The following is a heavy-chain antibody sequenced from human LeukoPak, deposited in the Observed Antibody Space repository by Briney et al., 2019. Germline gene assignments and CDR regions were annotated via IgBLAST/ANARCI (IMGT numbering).Heavy chain of an antibody. Sequence: GGSLKLSCAASGFTFSSYAMHWVRQAPGKGLEWVAVISYDGSNKYYADSVKGRFTISRDNSKNTLYLQMNSLRAEDTAVYYCARDYGVYCSSTSCYTYYFDYWGQGTLVTVSS. V-gene: IGHV3-30-3*01. D-gene: IGHD2-2*02. CDR1: GFTFSSYA. J-gene: IGHJ4*02. CDR3: ARDYGVYCSSTSCYTYYFDY. CDR2: ISYDGSNK.